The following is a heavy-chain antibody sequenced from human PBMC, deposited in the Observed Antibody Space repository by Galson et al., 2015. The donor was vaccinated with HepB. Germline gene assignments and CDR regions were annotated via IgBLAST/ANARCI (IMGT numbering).Heavy chain of an antibody. D-gene: IGHD3-10*01. Sequence: SVKVSCKASGYTFTNYGISWVRQAPGQGLEWMGWISAHNGNTAVAQEFQGRVTKTTDTSTSTAYMELRSLRSDDTAMYYCARESFYGSGSPGYYYYYMDVWGKGPTVTV. CDR1: GYTFTNYG. CDR2: ISAHNGNT. J-gene: IGHJ6*03. CDR3: ARESFYGSGSPGYYYYYMDV. V-gene: IGHV1-18*01.